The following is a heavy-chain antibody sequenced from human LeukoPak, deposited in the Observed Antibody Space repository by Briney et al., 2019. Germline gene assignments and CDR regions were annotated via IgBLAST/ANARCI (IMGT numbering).Heavy chain of an antibody. J-gene: IGHJ4*02. Sequence: SETLSLTCAVYGGSFSGYYWSWIRQPPGKGLEWIGEINHSGSTNYNPSLKSRVTISVDTSKNQFSLKLSSVTAADTAVYYSARAPQYYDFWSGYYIFDYWGQGTLVTVSS. V-gene: IGHV4-34*01. CDR2: INHSGST. CDR1: GGSFSGYY. D-gene: IGHD3-3*01. CDR3: ARAPQYYDFWSGYYIFDY.